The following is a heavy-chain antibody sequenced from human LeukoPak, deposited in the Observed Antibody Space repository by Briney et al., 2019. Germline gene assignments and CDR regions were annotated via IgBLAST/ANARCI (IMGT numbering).Heavy chain of an antibody. D-gene: IGHD3-3*01. CDR2: IKQDGSEK. CDR3: ASSIYDFWSGALGY. Sequence: GGSLRLSCAASGFTFSSYWMSWVRQAPGKGLEWVANIKQDGSEKYYVDSVKGRFTISRDNAKNSLYLQMNSLRAEDTAVYYCASSIYDFWSGALGYWGQGTLFTVSS. J-gene: IGHJ4*02. V-gene: IGHV3-7*01. CDR1: GFTFSSYW.